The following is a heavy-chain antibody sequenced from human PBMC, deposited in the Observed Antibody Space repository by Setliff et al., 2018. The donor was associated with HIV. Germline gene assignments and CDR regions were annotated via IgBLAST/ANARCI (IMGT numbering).Heavy chain of an antibody. Sequence: LSLSCAASGFTFGSYPMHWVRQAPGKGLEWVAVISFDGYTEYYADSVKGRFTISRDNSKSTLYLQMNSLKTEDTAVYYCAKPRRYNTYYFDHWGQGTLVTVSS. V-gene: IGHV3-30*04. J-gene: IGHJ4*02. CDR1: GFTFGSYP. CDR3: AKPRRYNTYYFDH. CDR2: ISFDGYTE. D-gene: IGHD3-3*01.